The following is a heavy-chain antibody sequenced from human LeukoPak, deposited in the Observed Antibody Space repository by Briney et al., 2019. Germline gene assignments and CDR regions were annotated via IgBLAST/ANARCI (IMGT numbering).Heavy chain of an antibody. D-gene: IGHD4-23*01. CDR3: AREPSNRAIGGGNPSGAFDI. J-gene: IGHJ3*02. Sequence: PGGSLRLSCAASGFTFSSYWMHWVRQAPGKGLVWVSRINTDGSSTSYADSVKGRFTISRDNAKNTLYLQMNSLRAEDTAVYYCAREPSNRAIGGGNPSGAFDIWGQGTMVTVSS. V-gene: IGHV3-74*01. CDR2: INTDGSST. CDR1: GFTFSSYW.